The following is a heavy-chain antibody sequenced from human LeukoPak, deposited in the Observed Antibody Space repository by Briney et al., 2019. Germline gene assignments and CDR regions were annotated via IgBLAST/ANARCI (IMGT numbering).Heavy chain of an antibody. J-gene: IGHJ5*02. CDR2: ISYDGSNK. Sequence: GGSLRLSCAASGFTFSSYGMHWVRQAPAKGLEWVAIISYDGSNKYYADSVKGRFTISRDNSKNTLYLQMNSLRAEDTAVYYCAKWAYCSGGSCYLLGFDPWGQGTLVTVSS. CDR1: GFTFSSYG. CDR3: AKWAYCSGGSCYLLGFDP. V-gene: IGHV3-30*18. D-gene: IGHD2-15*01.